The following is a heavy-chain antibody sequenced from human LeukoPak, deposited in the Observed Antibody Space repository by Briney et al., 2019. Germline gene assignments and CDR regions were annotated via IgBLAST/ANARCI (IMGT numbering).Heavy chain of an antibody. Sequence: GGSLRLSCAASGFTVSTYYMSWVRQAPGKGLEWVSVIYSGGSTYYSDSVKGRFTISRDNSKTTLYLQMNSLRAEDTAVYYCARQGRIDFGFWSGYRNPTGWFGPWGQGTLGTISS. V-gene: IGHV3-53*01. CDR1: GFTVSTYY. D-gene: IGHD3-3*01. J-gene: IGHJ5*02. CDR2: IYSGGST. CDR3: ARQGRIDFGFWSGYRNPTGWFGP.